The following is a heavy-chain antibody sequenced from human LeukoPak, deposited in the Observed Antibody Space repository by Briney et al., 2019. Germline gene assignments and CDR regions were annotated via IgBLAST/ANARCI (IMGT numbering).Heavy chain of an antibody. V-gene: IGHV3-7*01. J-gene: IGHJ4*02. D-gene: IGHD6-25*01. Sequence: GGSLRLSCAASGFTFSSYWMTWVRQAPGKGLEWVANIKQDGSAKYTLDSVKGRFTISRDNAKNSLYLQMNSLRAEDTAIYYCARRRGSIDYWGQGALVTVSS. CDR3: ARRRGSIDY. CDR1: GFTFSSYW. CDR2: IKQDGSAK.